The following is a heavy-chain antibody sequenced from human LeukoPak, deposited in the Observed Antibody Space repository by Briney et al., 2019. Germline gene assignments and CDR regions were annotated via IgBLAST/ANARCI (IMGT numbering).Heavy chain of an antibody. D-gene: IGHD3-10*01. Sequence: GESLKISCKGSGYSFTTYWIGWVRQMPGKGLEWMGIIYPGDSDTRYSPSFQGQVTISADKSISTAYLQWSSLKASDTAMYYCASPVSGSSNAFDIWGQGTMVTVSS. CDR2: IYPGDSDT. V-gene: IGHV5-51*01. CDR1: GYSFTTYW. CDR3: ASPVSGSSNAFDI. J-gene: IGHJ3*02.